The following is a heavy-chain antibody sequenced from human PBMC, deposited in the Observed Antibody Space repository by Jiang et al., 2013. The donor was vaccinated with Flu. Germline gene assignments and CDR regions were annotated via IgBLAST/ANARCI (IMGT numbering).Heavy chain of an antibody. CDR3: AGSTYYYDSSGYYDY. V-gene: IGHV4-30-2*01. CDR2: IYHSGST. J-gene: IGHJ4*02. D-gene: IGHD3-22*01. Sequence: GSGLVKPSQTLSLTCAVSGGSISSGGYSWSWIRQPPGKGLEWIGYIYHSGSTYYNPSLKSRVTISVDRSKNQFSLKLSSVTAADTAVYYCAGSTYYYDSSGYYDYWGQGTLVTVSS. CDR1: GGSISSGGYS.